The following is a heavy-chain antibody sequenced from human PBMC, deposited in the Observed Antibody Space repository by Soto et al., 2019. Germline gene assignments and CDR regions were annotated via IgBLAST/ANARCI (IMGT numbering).Heavy chain of an antibody. CDR3: ARVPIVHKYSGSSYFDY. J-gene: IGHJ4*02. CDR2: INPSGGST. D-gene: IGHD1-26*01. Sequence: ASVKVSCKASGYTFTSYYMHWVRQAPGQGLEWMGIINPSGGSTSYAQKFQGRVTMTRDTSTSTVYMELSSLRSEDTAVYYCARVPIVHKYSGSSYFDYWGQGTLVTVYS. V-gene: IGHV1-46*01. CDR1: GYTFTSYY.